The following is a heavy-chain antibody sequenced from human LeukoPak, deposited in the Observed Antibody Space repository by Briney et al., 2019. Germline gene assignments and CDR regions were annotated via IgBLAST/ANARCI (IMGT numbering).Heavy chain of an antibody. V-gene: IGHV3-48*02. Sequence: GGSLRLSCAASGFTFSTYSMNWVRRAPGKGLEWVSLISSSSSAIYYADSVKGRFTISRDDAKNSLYLQMNSLRDGDTAVYYCATYSSGWYLVYWGQGTLVTVSS. CDR3: ATYSSGWYLVY. CDR2: ISSSSSAI. CDR1: GFTFSTYS. D-gene: IGHD6-19*01. J-gene: IGHJ4*02.